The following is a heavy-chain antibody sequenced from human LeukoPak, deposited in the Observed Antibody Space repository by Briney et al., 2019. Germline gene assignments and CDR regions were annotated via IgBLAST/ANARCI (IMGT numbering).Heavy chain of an antibody. Sequence: PSGTLSLTCAVSGGSISSSNWWSWVRQPPGKGLEWIGEIYHSGSTNYNPSLKSRVTISVDKSKNQFSLKLSSVTAADTAVYYCARVGLTYHYGMDVWGQGTTVTVSS. D-gene: IGHD4/OR15-4a*01. CDR2: IYHSGST. V-gene: IGHV4-4*02. CDR3: ARVGLTYHYGMDV. CDR1: GGSISSSNW. J-gene: IGHJ6*02.